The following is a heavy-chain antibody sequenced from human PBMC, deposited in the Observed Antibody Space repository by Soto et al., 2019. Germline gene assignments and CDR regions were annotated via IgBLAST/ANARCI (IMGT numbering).Heavy chain of an antibody. CDR1: GGSFSGYC. CDR3: ASPFYDYKHYYGMDV. CDR2: INHSGST. Sequence: PSETLSLTCAVYGGSFSGYCWRWIRQPPGKGLEWIGEINHSGSTNYNPSLKSRVTISVDTSKNQFSLKLSSVTAADTAVYYCASPFYDYKHYYGMDVWGQGTTVTVSS. D-gene: IGHD4-4*01. J-gene: IGHJ6*02. V-gene: IGHV4-34*01.